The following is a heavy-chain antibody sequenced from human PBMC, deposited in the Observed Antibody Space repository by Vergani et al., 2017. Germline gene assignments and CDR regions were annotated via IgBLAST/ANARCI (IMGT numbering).Heavy chain of an antibody. CDR3: ARGDYGDYVRFDP. CDR1: GFTFSSYW. Sequence: EVQLVESGGGLVQPGGSLRLSCAASGFTFSSYWMSWVRQAPGKGLEWVANIKQDGSEKYYVDSVKGRFTISRDNDKNSLYLQMNSLRAEDTAVYYCARGDYGDYVRFDPWGQGTLVTVSS. V-gene: IGHV3-7*03. J-gene: IGHJ5*02. CDR2: IKQDGSEK. D-gene: IGHD4-17*01.